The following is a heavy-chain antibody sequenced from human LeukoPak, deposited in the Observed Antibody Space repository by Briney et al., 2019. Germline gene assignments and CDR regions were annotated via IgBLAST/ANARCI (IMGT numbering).Heavy chain of an antibody. D-gene: IGHD3-22*01. CDR2: IDYSGST. CDR1: GGSISSSSYY. V-gene: IGHV4-39*01. Sequence: PSETLSLTCTVSGGSISSSSYYWSWIRQPPGKGLEWIVSIDYSGSTYYNPSLKSRVTISVDTSKNQFSLKLSSVTAADTAVYFCARGPYSYDSSGAFDIWGQGTVVTVSS. CDR3: ARGPYSYDSSGAFDI. J-gene: IGHJ3*02.